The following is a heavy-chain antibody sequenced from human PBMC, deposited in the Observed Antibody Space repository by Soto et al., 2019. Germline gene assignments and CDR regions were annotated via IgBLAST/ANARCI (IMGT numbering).Heavy chain of an antibody. CDR1: GGSFSGYY. J-gene: IGHJ4*02. Sequence: QVQLQQWGAGLLKPSETLSLTCAVYGGSFSGYYWSWIRQPPGKGLEWIGEINHSGSTNYNPSLKSRVTISVDTSMNQFSLKLSSVTAADTAVYYCARGMEYYGSGSYSHWGQGTLVTVSS. CDR2: INHSGST. CDR3: ARGMEYYGSGSYSH. V-gene: IGHV4-34*01. D-gene: IGHD3-10*01.